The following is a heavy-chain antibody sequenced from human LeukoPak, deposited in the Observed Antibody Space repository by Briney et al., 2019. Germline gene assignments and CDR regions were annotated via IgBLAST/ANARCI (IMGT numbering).Heavy chain of an antibody. Sequence: GGSLRLSCAASGFTFSSSAMSWVRQAPGKGLEWVSAISNNGGYTYYADSVKGRFTISRDNSKNTLYLQMNSLRAEDTAVYYCARDSDYSNYFYDYWGQGTLVTVSS. J-gene: IGHJ4*02. V-gene: IGHV3-23*01. CDR2: ISNNGGYT. D-gene: IGHD4-11*01. CDR3: ARDSDYSNYFYDY. CDR1: GFTFSSSA.